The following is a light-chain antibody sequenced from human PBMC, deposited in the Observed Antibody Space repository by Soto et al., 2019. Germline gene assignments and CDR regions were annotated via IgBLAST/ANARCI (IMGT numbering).Light chain of an antibody. CDR3: QQLNSYPQIT. Sequence: DIQLTQSPSFLSASVGDRVTITCRPSQGINSYLAWYQQEPGKAPKLLIYAASTLQSGVPSRFSGSGSGTEFTLTISSLQPEDFATYYCQQLNSYPQITFGQGTRLEIK. V-gene: IGKV1-9*01. CDR2: AAS. J-gene: IGKJ5*01. CDR1: QGINSY.